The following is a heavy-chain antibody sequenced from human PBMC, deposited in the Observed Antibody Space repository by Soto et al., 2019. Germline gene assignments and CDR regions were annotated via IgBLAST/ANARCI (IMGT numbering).Heavy chain of an antibody. J-gene: IGHJ6*02. V-gene: IGHV1-69*13. D-gene: IGHD4-4*01. CDR1: GGTFSSYA. Sequence: SVKVSCKASGGTFSSYAISWVRQAPGQGLEWMGGIIPIFGTANYAQKFQGRVTITADESTSTAYMELSSLRSEGTAVYYCARGTVTTASYYYYYYGMDVWGQGTTVTVSS. CDR3: ARGTVTTASYYYYYYGMDV. CDR2: IIPIFGTA.